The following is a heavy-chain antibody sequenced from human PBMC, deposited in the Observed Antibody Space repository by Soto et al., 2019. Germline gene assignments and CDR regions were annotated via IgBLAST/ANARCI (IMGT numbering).Heavy chain of an antibody. V-gene: IGHV5-51*01. D-gene: IGHD4-17*01. Sequence: PGESLKISCKGSGYSFTSYWIGWVRQMPGKGLEWMGIIYPGDSDTRYSPSFQGHVTISADKSISTAYLPWSSLKASATALYYCAGHITVATCFDYWGQGTLVTVSS. CDR3: AGHITVATCFDY. CDR1: GYSFTSYW. J-gene: IGHJ4*02. CDR2: IYPGDSDT.